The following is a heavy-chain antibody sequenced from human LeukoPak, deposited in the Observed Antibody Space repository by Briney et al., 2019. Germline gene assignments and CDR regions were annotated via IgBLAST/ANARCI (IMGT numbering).Heavy chain of an antibody. Sequence: SETLSLTCTVSGGSISCGDYYWSWIRQPPGKGLEWIGYIYYSGSTYYNPSLKSRVTISVDTSKNQFSLKLSSVTAADTAVYYCARGVTMVRGVIWYFDYWGQGTLVTVSS. CDR1: GGSISCGDYY. J-gene: IGHJ4*02. V-gene: IGHV4-30-4*01. CDR3: ARGVTMVRGVIWYFDY. CDR2: IYYSGST. D-gene: IGHD3-10*01.